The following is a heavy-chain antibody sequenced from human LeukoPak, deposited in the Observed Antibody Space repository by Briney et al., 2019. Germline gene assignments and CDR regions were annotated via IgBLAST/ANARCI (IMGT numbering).Heavy chain of an antibody. CDR3: AKGSVVAATLNFDY. D-gene: IGHD2-15*01. J-gene: IGHJ4*02. CDR1: GFTFSNYG. CDR2: IRYDGSHK. V-gene: IGHV3-30*02. Sequence: GGSLRLSCAASGFTFSNYGMHWVRQAPGKGLEWGAFIRYDGSHKWYAESVKGRFTISRDNSKNTLYLQMNSLRAQDTAVYYCAKGSVVAATLNFDYWGQGILVTVSS.